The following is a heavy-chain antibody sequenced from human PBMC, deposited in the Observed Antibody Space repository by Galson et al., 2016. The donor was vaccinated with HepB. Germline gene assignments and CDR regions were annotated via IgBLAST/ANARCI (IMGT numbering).Heavy chain of an antibody. V-gene: IGHV4-4*07. CDR1: GGFINSYY. J-gene: IGHJ6*04. D-gene: IGHD6-13*01. CDR3: ARDYIVADSASLYNFYGMDV. Sequence: SETLSLTCTVSGGFINSYYWGWIRQPAGKGLEWIGRMYINVYSNSNPSLKSRVNMSIDTSKNQFSLKLSSVAAADTAVYYCARDYIVADSASLYNFYGMDVWGKGATVTVSS. CDR2: MYINVYS.